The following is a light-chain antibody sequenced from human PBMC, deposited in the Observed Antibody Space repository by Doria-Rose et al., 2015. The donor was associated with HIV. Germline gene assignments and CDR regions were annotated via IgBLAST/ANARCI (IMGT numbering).Light chain of an antibody. CDR2: NNN. V-gene: IGLV1-44*01. CDR1: SSNLGSNA. Sequence: CSGSSSNLGSNAVNWYQQLPGTAPKLLIYNNNQRPSGVPDRFSASKAGTSASLAISGLRSDDEADYYCAVWDDSRDGYVFGTGTTVAVL. CDR3: AVWDDSRDGYV. J-gene: IGLJ1*01.